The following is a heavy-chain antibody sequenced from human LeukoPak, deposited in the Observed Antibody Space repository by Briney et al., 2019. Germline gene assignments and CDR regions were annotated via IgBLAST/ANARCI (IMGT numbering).Heavy chain of an antibody. CDR1: GGTFSSYA. V-gene: IGHV1-69*13. CDR3: ARKTPYYYDSSGPFDI. D-gene: IGHD3-22*01. Sequence: GASVRVSCKASGGTFSSYAISWVRQAPGQGLEWMGGIIPIFGTANYAQKFQGRVTITADESTSTAYMELSSLRSEDTAVYYCARKTPYYYDSSGPFDIWGQGTMVTVSS. CDR2: IIPIFGTA. J-gene: IGHJ3*02.